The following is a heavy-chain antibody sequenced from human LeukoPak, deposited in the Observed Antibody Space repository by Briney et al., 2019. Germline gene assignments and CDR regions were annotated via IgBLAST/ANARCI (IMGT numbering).Heavy chain of an antibody. D-gene: IGHD3-22*01. J-gene: IGHJ3*02. Sequence: SETLSLTCAVYGGSFSGYYWSWIRQPPGKGLEWIGEINHSGSTNYNPSLKSRVTISVDTSKNQFSLKLSSVTAADTAVYYCARDDHYDSSGYYYGTEEGAFDIWGQGTMVTVSS. V-gene: IGHV4-34*01. CDR2: INHSGST. CDR1: GGSFSGYY. CDR3: ARDDHYDSSGYYYGTEEGAFDI.